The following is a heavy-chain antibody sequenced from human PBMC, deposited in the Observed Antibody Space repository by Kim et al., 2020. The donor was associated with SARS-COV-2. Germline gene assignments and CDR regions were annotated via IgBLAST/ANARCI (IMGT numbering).Heavy chain of an antibody. Sequence: VKGRFTISRDNSKNTLYLQMNSLRAEDTAVYYCAKAELVGAAAGNYYFDYWGQGTLVTVSS. CDR3: AKAELVGAAAGNYYFDY. J-gene: IGHJ4*02. D-gene: IGHD6-13*01. V-gene: IGHV3-30*02.